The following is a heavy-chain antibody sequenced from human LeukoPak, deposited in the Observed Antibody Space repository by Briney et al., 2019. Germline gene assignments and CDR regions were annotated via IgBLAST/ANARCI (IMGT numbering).Heavy chain of an antibody. D-gene: IGHD3-22*01. V-gene: IGHV3-7*01. CDR3: ARNYYDSSAPDY. Sequence: GGSLRLSCAASGFTFSSYWMSWVRQAPGKGLEWVANIKQDGSEKYYVDSVKGRFTISRDNSKNTLYLQMNSLRAEDTAVYYCARNYYDSSAPDYWGQGTLVTVSS. CDR1: GFTFSSYW. CDR2: IKQDGSEK. J-gene: IGHJ4*02.